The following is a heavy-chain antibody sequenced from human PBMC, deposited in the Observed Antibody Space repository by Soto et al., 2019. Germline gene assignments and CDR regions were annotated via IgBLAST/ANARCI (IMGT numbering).Heavy chain of an antibody. V-gene: IGHV3-66*01. CDR3: ARGADYCSSTSCYIYYYYYYMDV. CDR1: GFTVSSSY. D-gene: IGHD2-2*02. Sequence: PGGSLRLSCAASGFTVSSSYMSWVRQAPGKGLEWVSVIYSGGSTYYADSVKGRFTISRDNSKNTLYLQMNSLRAEDTAVYYCARGADYCSSTSCYIYYYYYYMDVWGKGTTVTVSS. CDR2: IYSGGST. J-gene: IGHJ6*03.